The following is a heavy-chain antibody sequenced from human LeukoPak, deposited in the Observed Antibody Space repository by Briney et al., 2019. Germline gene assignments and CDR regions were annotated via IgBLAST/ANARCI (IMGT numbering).Heavy chain of an antibody. Sequence: GGSLRLSCAASGFTFSSYGMHWVRQAPGKGLEWVAVIWYDGSNKYYPDSVQGRFTISRDNSKNSLYLQMNSLRAEDTAVYYCARDQLDDILTGSYNLYYGMDVWGQGTTVTVSS. CDR3: ARDQLDDILTGSYNLYYGMDV. J-gene: IGHJ6*02. D-gene: IGHD3-9*01. V-gene: IGHV3-33*01. CDR2: IWYDGSNK. CDR1: GFTFSSYG.